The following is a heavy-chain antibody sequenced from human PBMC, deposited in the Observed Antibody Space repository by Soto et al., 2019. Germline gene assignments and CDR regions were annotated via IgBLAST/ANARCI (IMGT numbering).Heavy chain of an antibody. CDR1: GFTFSSYG. J-gene: IGHJ6*02. CDR3: ATSLTVGTYIYYYYGMDV. CDR2: ISYDGSNK. D-gene: IGHD4-4*01. V-gene: IGHV3-30*03. Sequence: GGSLRLSCAASGFTFSSYGMHWVRQAPGKGLEWVAVISYDGSNKYYADSVKGRFTISRDNSKNTLYLQMNSLRAEDTAVYYCATSLTVGTYIYYYYGMDVWGQGTTVTVSS.